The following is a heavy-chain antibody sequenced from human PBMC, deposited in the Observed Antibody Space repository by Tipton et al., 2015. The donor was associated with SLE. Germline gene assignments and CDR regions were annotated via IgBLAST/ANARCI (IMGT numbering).Heavy chain of an antibody. CDR2: IRSDGSYN. D-gene: IGHD4-17*01. V-gene: IGHV3-30*02. J-gene: IGHJ4*02. CDR3: AKGGYGDYVYDY. Sequence: SLRLSCAASGFSFSSYAMHWVRQAPGKGLEWVTFIRSDGSYNSYADSVKGRFTISRDNSKNTLYLQMNSLRPEDTAVYYCAKGGYGDYVYDYWGQGMLVTVSS. CDR1: GFSFSSYA.